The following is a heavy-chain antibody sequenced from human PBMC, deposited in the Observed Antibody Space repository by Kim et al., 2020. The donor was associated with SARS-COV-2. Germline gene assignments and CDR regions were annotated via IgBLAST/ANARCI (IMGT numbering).Heavy chain of an antibody. CDR2: IKQDGNQK. CDR1: GFTFSSYW. Sequence: LSLTCAASGFTFSSYWMTWVRQAPGKGLEWVANIKQDGNQKYYVDSVKGRFTISRDNAKNSLYLQMNSLRAEDTAVYYCARDGDLYSSGKDAFDIWGQGTMVTVSS. V-gene: IGHV3-7*01. CDR3: ARDGDLYSSGKDAFDI. D-gene: IGHD6-19*01. J-gene: IGHJ3*02.